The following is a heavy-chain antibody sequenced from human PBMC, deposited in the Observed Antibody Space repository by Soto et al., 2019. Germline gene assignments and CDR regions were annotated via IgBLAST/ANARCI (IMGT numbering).Heavy chain of an antibody. D-gene: IGHD2-2*01. CDR1: GFTFGSYA. CDR3: AREYCSSTSCLNWFDP. J-gene: IGHJ5*02. V-gene: IGHV3-23*01. CDR2: IDKTGVST. Sequence: PGGSLRLSCAASGFTFGSYAMSWVRQAPGKGLEWVSTIDKTGVSTYYADSVKGRFTISRDNSKQTLYLQMISLRAEDTAVYYCAREYCSSTSCLNWFDPWGQGTLVTVSS.